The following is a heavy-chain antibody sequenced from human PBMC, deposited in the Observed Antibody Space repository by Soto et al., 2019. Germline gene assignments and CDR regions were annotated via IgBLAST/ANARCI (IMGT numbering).Heavy chain of an antibody. CDR3: AKGFSYNVDY. Sequence: SLRLSCAASGFTFSTYGMHWVRQAPGKGLEWVAVISYDGSNKYYADSVKGRFTISRDNSKNTLYLQMSSLRAEDTAVYYCAKGFSYNVDYWGQGTLVTVSS. CDR2: ISYDGSNK. D-gene: IGHD1-1*01. CDR1: GFTFSTYG. J-gene: IGHJ4*02. V-gene: IGHV3-30*18.